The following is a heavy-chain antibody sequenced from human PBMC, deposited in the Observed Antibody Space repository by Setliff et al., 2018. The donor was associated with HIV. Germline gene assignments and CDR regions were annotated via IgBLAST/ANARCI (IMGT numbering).Heavy chain of an antibody. CDR1: GYTFTSYG. V-gene: IGHV1-18*01. D-gene: IGHD6-19*01. Sequence: ASVKVSCKASGYTFTSYGISWVRQAPGQGLEWMGWISAYNGNTNYAQKLQGRVTMTTDTSTSTAYMELRSLRSDDTAVYYCARRREGIAVAGTPGYWGQGTLVTVS. J-gene: IGHJ4*02. CDR2: ISAYNGNT. CDR3: ARRREGIAVAGTPGY.